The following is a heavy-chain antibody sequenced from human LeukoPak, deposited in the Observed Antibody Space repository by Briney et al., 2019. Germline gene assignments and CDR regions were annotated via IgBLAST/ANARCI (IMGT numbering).Heavy chain of an antibody. Sequence: PSETLSLTCAVYGGSFSGYYWSWIRRPPGKGLEWIGEINHSGSTNYNPSLKSRVTISVDTSKNQFSLKLSSVTAADTAVYYCASEMATINAFDIWGPGTMVTVSS. V-gene: IGHV4-34*01. CDR3: ASEMATINAFDI. J-gene: IGHJ3*02. CDR2: INHSGST. D-gene: IGHD5-24*01. CDR1: GGSFSGYY.